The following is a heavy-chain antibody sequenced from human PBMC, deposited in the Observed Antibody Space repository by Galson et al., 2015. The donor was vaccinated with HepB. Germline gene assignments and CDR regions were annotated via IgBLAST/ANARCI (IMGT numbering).Heavy chain of an antibody. CDR1: GYSFSNYG. CDR3: ARYSSSLYSYAMDV. J-gene: IGHJ6*02. V-gene: IGHV1-18*04. CDR2: ISVYNGNT. D-gene: IGHD6-6*01. Sequence: SVKVSCKSSGYSFSNYGFIWVRQAPGQGLEWMGWISVYNGNTDYAEKVQDRVTMTTDRSTRSAYMELRSLRSDDTAVYYCARYSSSLYSYAMDVWGQGTTVTVSS.